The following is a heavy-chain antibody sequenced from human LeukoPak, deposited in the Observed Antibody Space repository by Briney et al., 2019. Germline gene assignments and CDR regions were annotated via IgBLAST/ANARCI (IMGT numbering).Heavy chain of an antibody. Sequence: GGSLRLSCAASGFTFSSYAMSWVRQAPGKGLEWVSAISGSGGSAYYANSVKGRFTISRDNSKNTLYLQMNSLRAEDTAVYYCAKGGKWLPFAYWGQGTLVTVSS. CDR2: ISGSGGSA. D-gene: IGHD3-22*01. CDR3: AKGGKWLPFAY. V-gene: IGHV3-23*01. J-gene: IGHJ4*02. CDR1: GFTFSSYA.